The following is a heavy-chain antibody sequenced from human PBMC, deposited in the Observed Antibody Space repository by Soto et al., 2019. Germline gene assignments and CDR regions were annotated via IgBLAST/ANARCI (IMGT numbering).Heavy chain of an antibody. J-gene: IGHJ6*03. CDR1: EFSFTSYW. CDR3: ARSRVGRSPFQYYMDV. V-gene: IGHV5-51*01. CDR2: IFPADSDT. Sequence: PGESLKISCKGSEFSFTSYWIAWVRQMPGKGLEWMGVIFPADSDTKYSPSFQGQVTISADRSISTAYLQWSSLKASDTAMYYCARSRVGRSPFQYYMDVWGKGTTVTVSS.